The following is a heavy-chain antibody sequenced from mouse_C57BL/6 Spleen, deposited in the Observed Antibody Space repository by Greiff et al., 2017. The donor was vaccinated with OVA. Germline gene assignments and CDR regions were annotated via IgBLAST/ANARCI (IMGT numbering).Heavy chain of an antibody. V-gene: IGHV1-50*01. J-gene: IGHJ3*01. D-gene: IGHD2-1*01. CDR3: ARGIYYGNYEVAY. CDR2: IDPSDSYT. Sequence: VQLQQPGAELVKPGASVKLSCKASGYTFTSYWMQWVKQRPGQGLEWIGEIDPSDSYTNYNQKFKGKATLTVDTSSSTAYMQLSSLTSEDSAVYYCARGIYYGNYEVAYWGQGTLVTVSA. CDR1: GYTFTSYW.